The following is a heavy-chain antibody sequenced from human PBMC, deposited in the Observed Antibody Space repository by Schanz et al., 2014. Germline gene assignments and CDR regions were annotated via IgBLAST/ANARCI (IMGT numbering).Heavy chain of an antibody. J-gene: IGHJ2*01. V-gene: IGHV4-30-2*06. CDR3: ARGHDYFWGSYRRSPWGYFDL. D-gene: IGHD3-16*02. Sequence: QVQLQESGPGLVKPSQTLSLTCTVSGGSISSGGYYWSWIRQSPGKGLEWIGEINPNEGIHHNPSLKSRVAISVDMSKNQFSLKMSSLTAADTATYYCARGHDYFWGSYRRSPWGYFDLWGRGSLXTVSS. CDR2: INPNEGI. CDR1: GGSISSGGYY.